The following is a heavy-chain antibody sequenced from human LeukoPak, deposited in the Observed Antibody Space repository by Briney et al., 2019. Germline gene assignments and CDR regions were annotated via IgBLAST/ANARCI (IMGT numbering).Heavy chain of an antibody. CDR2: INNDGSST. J-gene: IGHJ4*02. D-gene: IGHD1-26*01. V-gene: IGHV3-74*01. CDR1: GFTFTSYW. CDR3: VRGEAHDS. Sequence: PGGSLRLSCTASGFTFTSYWMQWVRQAPGKGLVWVSCINNDGSSTNYADSVKGRFTISRDNAKNTVYLQVDSLRTEDTAVYYCVRGEAHDSWGQGTLITVSS.